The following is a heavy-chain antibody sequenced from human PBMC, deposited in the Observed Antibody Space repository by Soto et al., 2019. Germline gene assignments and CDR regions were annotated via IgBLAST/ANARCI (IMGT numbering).Heavy chain of an antibody. CDR3: ATVEMATIVNYGMDV. CDR1: GGTFSSYA. J-gene: IGHJ6*02. Sequence: SVKVSCKASGGTFSSYAISWVRQAPGQGLEWMGGIIPIFGTANYAQKFQGRVTITADESTSTAYMELSSLRSEDTAVYYCATVEMATIVNYGMDVWGQGTTVTVPS. D-gene: IGHD5-12*01. CDR2: IIPIFGTA. V-gene: IGHV1-69*13.